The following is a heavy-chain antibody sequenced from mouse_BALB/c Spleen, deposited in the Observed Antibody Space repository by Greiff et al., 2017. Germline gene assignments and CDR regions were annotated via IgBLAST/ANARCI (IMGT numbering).Heavy chain of an antibody. CDR2: ISSGGSYT. CDR3: ARQEGGYFDV. Sequence: EVKLMESGGDLVKPGGSLKLSCAASGFTFSSYGMSWVRQTPDKRLEWVATISSGGSYTYYPDSVKGRFTISRDNAKNTLYLQMSSLKSEDTAMYYCARQEGGYFDVWGAGTTVTVSS. V-gene: IGHV5-6*01. J-gene: IGHJ1*01. CDR1: GFTFSSYG.